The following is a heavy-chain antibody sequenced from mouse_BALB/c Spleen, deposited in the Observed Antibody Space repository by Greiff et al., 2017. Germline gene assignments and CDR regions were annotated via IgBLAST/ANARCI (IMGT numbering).Heavy chain of an antibody. Sequence: EVHLVESGGGLVKPGGSLKLSCAASGFTFSSYAMSWVRQTPEKRLEWVASISSGGSTYYPDSVKGRFTISRDNARNILYLQMSSLRSEDTAMYYCARGGRATMITYYYAMDYWGQGTSVTVSS. CDR1: GFTFSSYA. V-gene: IGHV5-6-5*01. CDR2: ISSGGST. CDR3: ARGGRATMITYYYAMDY. D-gene: IGHD2-4*01. J-gene: IGHJ4*01.